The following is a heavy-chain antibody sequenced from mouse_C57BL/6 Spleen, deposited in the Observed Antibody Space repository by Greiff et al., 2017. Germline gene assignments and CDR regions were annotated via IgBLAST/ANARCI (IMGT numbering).Heavy chain of an antibody. V-gene: IGHV1-80*01. Sequence: QVQLQQSGAELVKPGASVKISCKASGYAFSSYWMNWVKQRPGKGLEWIGQIYPGDGDTNYNGKFKGKATLTADKSSSTAYMQLSSLTSEDSAVYCCARGGDYAYAMDYWGQGTSVTVSS. J-gene: IGHJ4*01. CDR1: GYAFSSYW. D-gene: IGHD2-4*01. CDR2: IYPGDGDT. CDR3: ARGGDYAYAMDY.